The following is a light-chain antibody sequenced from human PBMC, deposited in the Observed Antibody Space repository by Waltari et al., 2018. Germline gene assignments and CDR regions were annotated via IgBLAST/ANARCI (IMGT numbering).Light chain of an antibody. J-gene: IGKJ2*01. V-gene: IGKV1-33*01. CDR1: QDISNY. Sequence: DIQMTQSPSSLPASVGDRVTSTCQASQDISNYLNWYQQKAGNAPKLLIYDASNLETGVPSRFSGGGSGTHFTFTISSLQPEDIATYYCQHYDNLPPPSYTFGQGTKLEIK. CDR2: DAS. CDR3: QHYDNLPPPSYT.